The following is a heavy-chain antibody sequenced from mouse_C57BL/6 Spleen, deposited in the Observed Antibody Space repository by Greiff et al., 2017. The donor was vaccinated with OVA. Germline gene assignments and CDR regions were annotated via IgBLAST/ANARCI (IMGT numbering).Heavy chain of an antibody. J-gene: IGHJ3*01. V-gene: IGHV1-82*01. D-gene: IGHD3-2*02. Sequence: QVQLKESGPELVKPGASVKISCKASGYAFSSSWMNWVKQRPGKGLEWIGRIYPGDGDTNYNGKFKGKATLTADKSSSTAYMQLSSLTSEDSAVYFCARGGSSGYGAYWGQGTLVTVSA. CDR2: IYPGDGDT. CDR3: ARGGSSGYGAY. CDR1: GYAFSSSW.